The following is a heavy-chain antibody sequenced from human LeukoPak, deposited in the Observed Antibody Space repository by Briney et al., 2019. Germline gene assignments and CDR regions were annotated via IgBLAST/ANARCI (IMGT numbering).Heavy chain of an antibody. Sequence: GESLKVSCKGSGYSFTSYWIGWVRRMPGKGLEWMGIIYPGDSDTRYSPSFQGQVTISADKSISTAYLQWSSLKASDTAMYYCARSAHYYGSGSYYNPFIHWGQGTLVTVSS. D-gene: IGHD3-10*01. CDR1: GYSFTSYW. CDR2: IYPGDSDT. J-gene: IGHJ4*02. V-gene: IGHV5-51*01. CDR3: ARSAHYYGSGSYYNPFIH.